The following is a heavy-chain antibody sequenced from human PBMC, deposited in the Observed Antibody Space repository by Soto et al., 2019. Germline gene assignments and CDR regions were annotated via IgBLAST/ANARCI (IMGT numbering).Heavy chain of an antibody. D-gene: IGHD6-19*01. CDR3: ETGVAGSGFDL. V-gene: IGHV6-1*01. Sequence: PSQTLSHTCAISGDTVSSNTAAWNWIRSSPSRGLEWLGRTYYRSNWRHDYAVSVKSRITVKPDTSKNHFSRELKSATPDDTAVYYCETGVAGSGFDLCGQGTLVTVYS. CDR2: TYYRSNWRH. CDR1: GDTVSSNTAA. J-gene: IGHJ4*02.